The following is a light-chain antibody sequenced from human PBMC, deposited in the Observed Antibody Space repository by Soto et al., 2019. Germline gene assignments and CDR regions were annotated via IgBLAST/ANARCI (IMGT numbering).Light chain of an antibody. CDR1: QAIRNY. J-gene: IGKJ4*02. V-gene: IGKV1-33*01. Sequence: DIQMTQSPSSLSASVGDRVTITFQASQAIRNYLNWYQQRPGTAPKLLIYGGSTLETGVPSRLSARGSEADFTLTFPSLQPEDIATYSCQQYDTLHHTLGGGIKVDI. CDR3: QQYDTLHHT. CDR2: GGS.